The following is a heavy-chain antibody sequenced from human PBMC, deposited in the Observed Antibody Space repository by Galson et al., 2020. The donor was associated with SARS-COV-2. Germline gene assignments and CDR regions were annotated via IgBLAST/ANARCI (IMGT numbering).Heavy chain of an antibody. CDR3: ARGGRYFDWLLLDY. CDR1: GGSISSYY. CDR2: IYYSGST. J-gene: IGHJ4*02. D-gene: IGHD3-9*01. V-gene: IGHV4-59*01. Sequence: SETLSLTCTVSGGSISSYYWSWIRQPPGKGLEWIGYIYYSGSTNYNPSLKSRVTISVDTSKNQFSLKLSSVTAADTAVYYCARGGRYFDWLLLDYWGQGTLVTVSS.